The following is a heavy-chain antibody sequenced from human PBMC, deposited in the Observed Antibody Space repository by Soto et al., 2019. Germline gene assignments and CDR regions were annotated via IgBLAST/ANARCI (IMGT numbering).Heavy chain of an antibody. CDR1: GGTFSSYA. J-gene: IGHJ5*02. CDR2: IIPIFGTA. D-gene: IGHD6-13*01. V-gene: IGHV1-69*13. CDR3: AREARDSSSWYLFDP. Sequence: GASVKVSCKASGGTFSSYAIGWVRQAPGQGLEWMGGIIPIFGTANYAQKFQGRVTITADESTSTAYMELSSLRSEDTAVYYCAREARDSSSWYLFDPWGQGTLVTVSS.